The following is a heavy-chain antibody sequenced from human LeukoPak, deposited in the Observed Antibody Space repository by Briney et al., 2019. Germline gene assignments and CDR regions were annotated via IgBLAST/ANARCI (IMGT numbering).Heavy chain of an antibody. Sequence: GGSLRLSCAASGFTFSSYSMNWVRQAPGKGLEWVSCISSSSTYIYYADSVKGRFTISRDNAKNSLYLQMNSLRAEDTAVYYCAELGITMIGGVWGKGTTVTISS. J-gene: IGHJ6*04. CDR1: GFTFSSYS. CDR2: ISSSSTYI. CDR3: AELGITMIGGV. V-gene: IGHV3-21*01. D-gene: IGHD3-10*02.